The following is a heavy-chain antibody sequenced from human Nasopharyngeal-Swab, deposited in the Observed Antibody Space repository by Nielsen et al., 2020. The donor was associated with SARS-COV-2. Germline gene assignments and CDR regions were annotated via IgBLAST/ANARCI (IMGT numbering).Heavy chain of an antibody. Sequence: SETLSLTCAVYGGSFSGYYWSWIRQPPGKGLEWIGEINHSGSTNYNPSLKSRVTISVDTSKNQFSLKLSSVTAADTAVYYCARGGKFLVFGQRVGSWFDTWGQRTLVTVSS. J-gene: IGHJ5*02. CDR1: GGSFSGYY. CDR2: INHSGST. V-gene: IGHV4-34*01. CDR3: ARGGKFLVFGQRVGSWFDT. D-gene: IGHD3-10*01.